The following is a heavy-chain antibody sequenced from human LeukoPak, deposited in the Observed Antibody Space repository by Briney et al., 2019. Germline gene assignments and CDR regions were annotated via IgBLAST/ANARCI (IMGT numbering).Heavy chain of an antibody. CDR2: INPNSGST. D-gene: IGHD3-16*01. CDR1: GYTFTGYY. Sequence: ASVKVSCKASGYTFTGYYMHWVRQAPGQGLEWMGWINPNSGSTNYAQKFQGRVTMTRDTSISTAYMELSRLRSDDTAVYYCARVSRVGGSRAFDIWGQGTMVTVSS. J-gene: IGHJ3*02. V-gene: IGHV1-2*02. CDR3: ARVSRVGGSRAFDI.